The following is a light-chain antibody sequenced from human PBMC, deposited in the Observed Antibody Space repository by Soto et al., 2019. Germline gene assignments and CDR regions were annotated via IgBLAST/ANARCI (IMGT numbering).Light chain of an antibody. J-gene: IGKJ1*01. V-gene: IGKV3-15*01. CDR3: QQYANWPTWT. CDR2: GAS. Sequence: EIVMTQSPVTLSGSPGERATLSCKASQSVGNNLAWYQQRPGQAPRLLIFGASTRATGIPARFSGSGSGTEFSLTISSLQSEDFAFYYCQQYANWPTWTFGQGTRVDTK. CDR1: QSVGNN.